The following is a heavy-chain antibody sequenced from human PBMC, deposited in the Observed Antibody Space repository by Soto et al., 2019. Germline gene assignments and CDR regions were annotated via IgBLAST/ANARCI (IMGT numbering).Heavy chain of an antibody. D-gene: IGHD4-17*01. CDR3: ARGPHDYGDADAFDI. Sequence: SETLSLTSTVSGGSISSVGYYWSWIRQHPGKGLEWIGYIYYSGSTYYNPSLKSRVTISVDTSKNQFSLKLSSVTAADTAVYYCARGPHDYGDADAFDIWGQGTMVTVSS. CDR1: GGSISSVGYY. V-gene: IGHV4-31*03. J-gene: IGHJ3*02. CDR2: IYYSGST.